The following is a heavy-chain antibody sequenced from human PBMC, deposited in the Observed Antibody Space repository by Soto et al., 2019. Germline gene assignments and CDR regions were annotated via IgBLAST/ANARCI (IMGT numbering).Heavy chain of an antibody. CDR1: GGTFNNHV. CDR3: ATDQTRVGTYGGTALDY. Sequence: QVQLVQSAAEVKRPGSSVKVSCKASGGTFNNHVINWVRQAPGQGLEWMGEIIPIFGTRNYAQEFQGRVTMTADETTTTAYMELSSLRSEDTAVYYCATDQTRVGTYGGTALDYWGQGTLVIVST. V-gene: IGHV1-69*12. CDR2: IIPIFGTR. D-gene: IGHD4-17*01. J-gene: IGHJ4*02.